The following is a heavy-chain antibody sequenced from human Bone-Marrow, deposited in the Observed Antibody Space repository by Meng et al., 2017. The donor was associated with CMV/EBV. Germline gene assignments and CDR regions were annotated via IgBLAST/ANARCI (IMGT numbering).Heavy chain of an antibody. CDR3: ARRCRINRYYYYYGMDV. CDR1: GGSISSSSYY. CDR2: IYYSGST. J-gene: IGHJ6*02. D-gene: IGHD1-14*01. Sequence: SQTLSLTCTVSGGSISSSSYYWGWIRQPPGKGLEWIGSIYYSGSTYYNPSLKSRVTISVDTSKNQFSLKLSSVTAADTAVYYCARRCRINRYYYYYGMDVWGQGTTVPVSS. V-gene: IGHV4-39*07.